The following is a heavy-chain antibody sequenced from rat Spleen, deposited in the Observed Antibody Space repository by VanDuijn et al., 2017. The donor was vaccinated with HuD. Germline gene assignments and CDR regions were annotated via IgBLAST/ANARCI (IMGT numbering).Heavy chain of an antibody. CDR1: GFIFSRSA. V-gene: IGHV5-29*01. Sequence: EVQLVESGGGLVQPGRSLKLSCAASGFIFSRSAMAWVRQAPTKGLEWVATISYDGTSTYYRDSVKGRFTISRDNAKSTLYLQMNSLRSEDAATYYCARSEGTHYYLPFADWGQGTLVTVSS. J-gene: IGHJ3*01. D-gene: IGHD1-12*02. CDR3: ARSEGTHYYLPFAD. CDR2: ISYDGTST.